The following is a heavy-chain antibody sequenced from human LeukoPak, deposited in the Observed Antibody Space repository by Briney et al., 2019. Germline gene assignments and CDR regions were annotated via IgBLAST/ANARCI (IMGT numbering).Heavy chain of an antibody. J-gene: IGHJ4*02. Sequence: GGSLRLSCAASGFTFSNYAMHWVRQTPGKGLEWVAVISYDGSNKYYADSVKGRFTISRDNSKNTLYLQMNSLRAEDTAVYYCARSPMVRLLRYFDYWGQGTLVTVSS. D-gene: IGHD4/OR15-4a*01. CDR3: ARSPMVRLLRYFDY. V-gene: IGHV3-30-3*01. CDR2: ISYDGSNK. CDR1: GFTFSNYA.